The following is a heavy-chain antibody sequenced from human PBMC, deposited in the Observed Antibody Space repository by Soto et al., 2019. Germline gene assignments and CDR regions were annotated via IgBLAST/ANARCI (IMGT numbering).Heavy chain of an antibody. D-gene: IGHD3-22*01. CDR3: ARGDATKIVVTTYYAMDV. CDR1: GGSLSNYG. J-gene: IGHJ6*02. CDR2: IIPVFGTP. V-gene: IGHV1-69*12. Sequence: QVPLVQSGAEVKKPGSSVKVSCNASGGSLSNYGISWVRQAPGQGLEWMGAIIPVFGTPNYAQKFQDRVTITADESTTTVYMEVRSLTSEDTAVYYCARGDATKIVVTTYYAMDVWGQGTTVTVSS.